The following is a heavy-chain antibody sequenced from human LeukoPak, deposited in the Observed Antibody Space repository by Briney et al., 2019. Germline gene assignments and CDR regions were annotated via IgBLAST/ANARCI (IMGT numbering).Heavy chain of an antibody. Sequence: PGRSLRLSCAASGFTFDDYAMHWVRHAPGKGLEWVSGISWNSGSIGYADSVKGRFTISRDNAKNSLYLQMNSLRAEDTALYYCAKAQVNSYYYDSSGYYSNAFDIGGQGTMVTVSA. J-gene: IGHJ3*02. CDR2: ISWNSGSI. V-gene: IGHV3-9*01. CDR1: GFTFDDYA. D-gene: IGHD3-22*01. CDR3: AKAQVNSYYYDSSGYYSNAFDI.